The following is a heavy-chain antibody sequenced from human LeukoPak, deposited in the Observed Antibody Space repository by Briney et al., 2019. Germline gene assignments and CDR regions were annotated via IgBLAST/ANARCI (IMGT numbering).Heavy chain of an antibody. Sequence: ASVKVSCKASGYTFTGYYRHWVRQAPGQGLEWMGWINPNSGGTNYAQKFQGRVTMTRDTSISTAYMELSRLRSDDTAVYCCARAAAKSVFEGDWFDPWGQGTLVTVSS. V-gene: IGHV1-2*02. D-gene: IGHD2-15*01. CDR3: ARAAAKSVFEGDWFDP. J-gene: IGHJ5*02. CDR2: INPNSGGT. CDR1: GYTFTGYY.